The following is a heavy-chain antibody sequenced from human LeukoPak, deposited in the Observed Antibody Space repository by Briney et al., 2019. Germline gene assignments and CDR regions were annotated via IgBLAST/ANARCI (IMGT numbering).Heavy chain of an antibody. CDR3: ARDRVAAAGPFDP. CDR2: INYSGGT. D-gene: IGHD6-13*01. V-gene: IGHV4-34*01. Sequence: SETLSLTCSVYGGSFSGYCWSWIRQPPGKGLEWVGEINYSGGTNYNPSLKSRVTMSVDTSKNQFSLKLSSVTAADTAVYYCARDRVAAAGPFDPWGQGTLVTVSS. CDR1: GGSFSGYC. J-gene: IGHJ5*02.